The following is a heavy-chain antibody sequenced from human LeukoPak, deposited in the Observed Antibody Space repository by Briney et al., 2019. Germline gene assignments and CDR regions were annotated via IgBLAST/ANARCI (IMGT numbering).Heavy chain of an antibody. V-gene: IGHV3-48*01. CDR2: ISSSRSTI. D-gene: IGHD5-12*01. Sequence: GGSLRLSCAASGFTFSSYGMTWVRQAPGKGLEWVSYISSSRSTIYYADSVKGRFTISRDNSKNTLYLQMNSLRAEDMAVYYCARGPSGYHNTGGQGTLVTVSS. J-gene: IGHJ4*02. CDR3: ARGPSGYHNT. CDR1: GFTFSSYG.